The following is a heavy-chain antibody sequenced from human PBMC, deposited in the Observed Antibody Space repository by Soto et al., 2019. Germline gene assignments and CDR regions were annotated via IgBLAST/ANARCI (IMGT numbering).Heavy chain of an antibody. CDR2: IIPIFGTA. D-gene: IGHD5-18*01. Sequence: SVKVSCKASGGTFSSYAISWVRQAPGQGLEWMGGIIPIFGTANYAQKFQGRVTITADKSTSTAYMELSSLRSEDTAVYYCARGRAYSYVAIYGMAVWGQGTTVTVSS. CDR3: ARGRAYSYVAIYGMAV. V-gene: IGHV1-69*06. CDR1: GGTFSSYA. J-gene: IGHJ6*02.